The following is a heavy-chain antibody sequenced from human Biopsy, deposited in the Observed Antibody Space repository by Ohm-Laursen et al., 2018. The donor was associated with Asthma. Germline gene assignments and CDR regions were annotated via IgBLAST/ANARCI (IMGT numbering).Heavy chain of an antibody. Sequence: SLILSCAASGFTFSSYGMHWVRQAPGKGLEWVAVISYDGSNKYYADSVKGRFTISRDNSKNTLYLQMNSLRAEDTAVYYCASQSSGPDFWSGYYYFDYWGQGTLVTVSS. CDR1: GFTFSSYG. V-gene: IGHV3-30*03. J-gene: IGHJ4*02. CDR2: ISYDGSNK. D-gene: IGHD3-3*01. CDR3: ASQSSGPDFWSGYYYFDY.